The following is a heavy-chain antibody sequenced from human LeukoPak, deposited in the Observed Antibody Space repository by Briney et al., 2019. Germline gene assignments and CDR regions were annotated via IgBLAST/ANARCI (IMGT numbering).Heavy chain of an antibody. CDR2: IKQDGSEK. V-gene: IGHV3-7*01. CDR1: GFTFSSYW. Sequence: GGSLRLSCAASGFTFSSYWMSWVRQAPGKGLEWVANIKQDGSEKYYVDSVKGRFTISRDNAKNSLYLQMNSLRAEDTAVYYCARDPGYYYYYYMDVWSKGTTVTVSS. J-gene: IGHJ6*03. CDR3: ARDPGYYYYYYMDV.